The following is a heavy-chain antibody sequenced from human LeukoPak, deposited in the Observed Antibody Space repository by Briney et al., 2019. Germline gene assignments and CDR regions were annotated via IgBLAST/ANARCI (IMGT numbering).Heavy chain of an antibody. Sequence: GASVKVSCKASGYTFTSYYMHWVRQAPGQGLEWMGVFNPSIGSTSYAQKFQGRVTMTWDMSTSTAYMELSSLRSEDTAVYYCARGGPGYYYMDVWGKGTTVTVSS. D-gene: IGHD1-26*01. V-gene: IGHV1-46*01. CDR2: FNPSIGST. CDR3: ARGGPGYYYMDV. J-gene: IGHJ6*03. CDR1: GYTFTSYY.